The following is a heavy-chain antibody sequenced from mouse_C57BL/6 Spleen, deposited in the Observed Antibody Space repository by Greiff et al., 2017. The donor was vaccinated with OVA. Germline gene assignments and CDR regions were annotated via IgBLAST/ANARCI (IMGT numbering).Heavy chain of an antibody. Sequence: QVQLQQSGAELMKPGASVKLSCKATGYTFTGYWLEWVKQRPGHGLEWIGAILPGSGSTNYNEKFKGKATFTAATSSNTSYMQLSSLTTEDSAIYYGARKGYYGNHAYFDYWGQGTTLTVSS. D-gene: IGHD2-1*01. CDR2: ILPGSGST. J-gene: IGHJ2*01. V-gene: IGHV1-9*01. CDR3: ARKGYYGNHAYFDY. CDR1: GYTFTGYW.